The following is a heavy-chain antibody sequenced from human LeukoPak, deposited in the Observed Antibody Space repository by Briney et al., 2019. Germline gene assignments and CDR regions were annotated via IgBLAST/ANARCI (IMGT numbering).Heavy chain of an antibody. CDR3: ARTVRFLEWLYNWFDP. V-gene: IGHV1-69*04. D-gene: IGHD3-3*01. J-gene: IGHJ5*02. CDR2: IIPILGIA. CDR1: GGTFTSYG. Sequence: GSSVKVSCKASGGTFTSYGITWVRQAPGQGLEWMGRIIPILGIANYAQKFQGRVTITADKSTSTAYMELSSLRSEDTAVYYCARTVRFLEWLYNWFDPWGQGTLVTVSS.